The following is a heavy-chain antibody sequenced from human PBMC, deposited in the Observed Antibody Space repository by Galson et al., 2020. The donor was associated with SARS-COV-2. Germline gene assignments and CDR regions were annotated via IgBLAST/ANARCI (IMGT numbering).Heavy chain of an antibody. Sequence: SETLSLTCTVSGGSISSSSYYWGWIRQPPGKGLEWIGSIYYSGSTYYNPSLKSRVTISVDTSKNQFSLKLSSVTAAYTAVYYCAGQWLPHKYCYYYGMDVWGQGTTVTVFS. CDR1: GGSISSSSYY. V-gene: IGHV4-39*01. CDR2: IYYSGST. D-gene: IGHD5-12*01. J-gene: IGHJ6*02. CDR3: AGQWLPHKYCYYYGMDV.